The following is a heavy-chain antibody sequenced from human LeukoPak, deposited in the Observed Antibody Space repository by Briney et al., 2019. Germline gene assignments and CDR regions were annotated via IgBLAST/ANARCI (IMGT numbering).Heavy chain of an antibody. CDR2: IYSNEAT. V-gene: IGHV4-4*08. CDR1: GGSITGYH. CDR3: ARRNDFHI. Sequence: SETLSLTCTVSGGSITGYHWSWIRQPPGKGLEWIGYIYSNEATEYKPSLKSRVTLSADTSKNQFSLRLTSVTAADTAIYYCARRNDFHIWGQGTMVTVSS. J-gene: IGHJ3*02.